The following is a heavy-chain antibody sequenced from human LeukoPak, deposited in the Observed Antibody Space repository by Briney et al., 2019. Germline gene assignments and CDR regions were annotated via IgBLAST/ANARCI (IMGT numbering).Heavy chain of an antibody. CDR1: GGSISSSSYY. CDR3: ARDKRFGDCSGGSCYFHY. CDR2: IYHSGNT. J-gene: IGHJ4*02. D-gene: IGHD2-15*01. Sequence: PETLSLTCTVSGGSISSSSYYWGWIRQPPGKGLEWIGSIYHSGNTYYNPSLKSRVTISVDTSKNQFSLKLSSVTAADTAVYYCARDKRFGDCSGGSCYFHYWGQGTLVAVSS. V-gene: IGHV4-39*07.